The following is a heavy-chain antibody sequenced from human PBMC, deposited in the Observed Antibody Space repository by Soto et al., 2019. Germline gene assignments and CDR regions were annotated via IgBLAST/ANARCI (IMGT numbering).Heavy chain of an antibody. CDR1: GGTFSSYA. J-gene: IGHJ4*02. Sequence: QVQLVQSGAEVKKPGCSVKVSCKASGGTFSSYAISWVRQAPGQGLEWMGGIIPIFGTANYAQKFQGRVTITADESTSTAYMELSSLRSDDTAVYYCARDGGVYDYSPFDYWGQGTLVTVSS. V-gene: IGHV1-69*12. D-gene: IGHD4-4*01. CDR3: ARDGGVYDYSPFDY. CDR2: IIPIFGTA.